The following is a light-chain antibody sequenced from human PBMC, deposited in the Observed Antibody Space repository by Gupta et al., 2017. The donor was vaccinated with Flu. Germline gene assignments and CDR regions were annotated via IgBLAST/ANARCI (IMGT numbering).Light chain of an antibody. CDR2: DAS. V-gene: IGKV3-11*01. CDR3: QHRSICPGP. CDR1: KRVGSF. J-gene: IGKJ1*01. Sequence: SFMLCGSSGYSCISTCRVSKRVGSFLVWYHQKPGHAPKLLIYDASKRENGVPYRFSGSGCGTEFTLTISVREHEDFAVYYCQHRSICPGPVGQGTEVEIK.